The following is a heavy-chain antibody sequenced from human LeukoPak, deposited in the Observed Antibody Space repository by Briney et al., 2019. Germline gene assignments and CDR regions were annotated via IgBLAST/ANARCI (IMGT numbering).Heavy chain of an antibody. Sequence: GGSLRLSCAASGFTFSTYSMHWVRQAPGKGLEWVSSISGDGFSAYHADSVEGRFTISRDNSKNTLYLQMTSLGDEDTAVYYCAKRGGIAAAGTVSDYWGQGTLVTVSS. J-gene: IGHJ4*02. CDR1: GFTFSTYS. V-gene: IGHV3-23*01. D-gene: IGHD6-13*01. CDR2: ISGDGFSA. CDR3: AKRGGIAAAGTVSDY.